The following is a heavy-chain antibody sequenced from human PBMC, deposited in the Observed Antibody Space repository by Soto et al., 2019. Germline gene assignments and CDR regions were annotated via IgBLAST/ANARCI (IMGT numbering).Heavy chain of an antibody. CDR3: ARENNTGDYYFDY. J-gene: IGHJ4*02. CDR2: IYYSGST. Sequence: IRQPPGKGLEWIGSIYYSGSTYYNPSLKSRVTISVDTSKNQFSLKLSSVTAADTAVYYCARENNTGDYYFDYWGQGTLVTVSS. D-gene: IGHD4-17*01. V-gene: IGHV4-39*02.